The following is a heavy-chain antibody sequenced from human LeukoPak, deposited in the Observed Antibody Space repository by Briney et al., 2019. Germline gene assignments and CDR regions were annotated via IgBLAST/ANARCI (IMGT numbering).Heavy chain of an antibody. J-gene: IGHJ4*02. V-gene: IGHV3-74*03. D-gene: IGHD6-19*01. CDR3: AKAVAGPFDY. Sequence: GGSLRLSCAASGFTFSRDWMHWVRQAPGKGLVWVSRISDDGSITTYADSVQGRFTISRDNSKNTLYLQMNSLRAEDTAVYYCAKAVAGPFDYWGQGTLVTVSS. CDR1: GFTFSRDW. CDR2: ISDDGSIT.